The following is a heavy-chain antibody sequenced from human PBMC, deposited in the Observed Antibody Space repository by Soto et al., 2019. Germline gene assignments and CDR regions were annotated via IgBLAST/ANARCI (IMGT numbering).Heavy chain of an antibody. CDR2: IRSKAYGGTT. Sequence: EVQLVESGGGLVQPGRSLRLSCIASGFTFGDYAMSWFRQAPGKGLEWVGLIRSKAYGGTTEYAASVKGRFTISRDDSKSIAYLQMNSLKTEDTAVYYCTRDLNVNIVASFDYWGQGTLVTVSS. CDR1: GFTFGDYA. D-gene: IGHD5-12*01. CDR3: TRDLNVNIVASFDY. J-gene: IGHJ4*02. V-gene: IGHV3-49*03.